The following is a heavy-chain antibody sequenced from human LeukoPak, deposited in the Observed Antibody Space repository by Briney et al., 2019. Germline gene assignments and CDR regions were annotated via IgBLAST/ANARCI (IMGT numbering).Heavy chain of an antibody. CDR3: ARASNWFDP. CDR1: GGSISSYY. V-gene: IGHV4-59*01. Sequence: PSETLSLTCTVSGGSISSYYWSWIRQPPGKGLEWIGYIYYSGSINYNPSLKSRVTISVDTSKNQFSLKLSSVTAADTAVYYCARASNWFDPWGQGTLVTVSS. J-gene: IGHJ5*02. CDR2: IYYSGSI.